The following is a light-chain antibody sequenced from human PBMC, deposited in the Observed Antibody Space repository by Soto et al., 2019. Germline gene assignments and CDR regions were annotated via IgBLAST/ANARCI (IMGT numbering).Light chain of an antibody. V-gene: IGKV3-20*01. CDR3: LQYGSSPQGT. J-gene: IGKJ1*01. CDR1: QSVSSTY. CDR2: DAS. Sequence: ELVLTHSPGTLSLSPGERATLYCRASQSVSSTYLAWYQQKPGQAPRLLIYDASSRATGIPDRFSGSGSGTDFTLTISGLEPEDFAVYYCLQYGSSPQGTLGQGTKVDIK.